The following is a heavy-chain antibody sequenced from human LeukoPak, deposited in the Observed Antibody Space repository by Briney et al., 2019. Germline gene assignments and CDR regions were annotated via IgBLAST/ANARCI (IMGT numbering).Heavy chain of an antibody. CDR2: IYTSGST. V-gene: IGHV4-61*02. Sequence: PSETLSLTCTVSGGSISSSSYYWSWIRQPAGKGLEWIGRIYTSGSTNYNPSLKSRVTISVDTSKNQLSLKLTSVTAADTAVYYCARGVGLTQGGAFDFWGQGTLVTVSS. D-gene: IGHD3-16*01. J-gene: IGHJ4*02. CDR1: GGSISSSSYY. CDR3: ARGVGLTQGGAFDF.